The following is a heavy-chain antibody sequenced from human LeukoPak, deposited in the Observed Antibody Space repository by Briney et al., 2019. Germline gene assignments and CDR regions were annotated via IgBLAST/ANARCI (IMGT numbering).Heavy chain of an antibody. CDR3: TRVGATGDY. Sequence: GGSLRLSCAASGFTFSGSAMHWVRQASGKGLEWVGRIRSKANSYATAYAASVKGRFTISRDDSKNTAYLQMNSLKTEDTAVYYCTRVGATGDYWGKGTLVTVSS. CDR1: GFTFSGSA. V-gene: IGHV3-73*01. D-gene: IGHD1-26*01. J-gene: IGHJ4*02. CDR2: IRSKANSYAT.